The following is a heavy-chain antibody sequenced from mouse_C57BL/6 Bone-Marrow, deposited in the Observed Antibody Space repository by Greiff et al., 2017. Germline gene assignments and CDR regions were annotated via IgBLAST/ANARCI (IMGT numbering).Heavy chain of an antibody. D-gene: IGHD2-4*01. J-gene: IGHJ3*01. CDR2: IYPGNSDT. V-gene: IGHV1-5*01. Sequence: EVQLQQSGTVLARPGASVKMSCKTSGYTFTSYWMHWVHQRPGPGLEWIGAIYPGNSDTSYNQTFKGKAKLTAGPSASTAYMELSSLTNEDSAVYYCTIPDYDCGVWFAYWGQGTLVTVSA. CDR1: GYTFTSYW. CDR3: TIPDYDCGVWFAY.